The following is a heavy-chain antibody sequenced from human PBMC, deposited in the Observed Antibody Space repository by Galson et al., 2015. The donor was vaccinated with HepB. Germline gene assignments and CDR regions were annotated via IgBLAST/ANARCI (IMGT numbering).Heavy chain of an antibody. CDR3: ALQQLAHLFDP. D-gene: IGHD1/OR15-1a*01. V-gene: IGHV3-30*03. Sequence: SLRLSCAASGFTFSNYGMHWVRQAPGKELEWVAVMPYDGSNPYYADSVKGRFTVSRDNSKNTLYLQMSSLRAEDTAVYYCALQQLAHLFDPWGQGTLVTVSS. J-gene: IGHJ5*02. CDR2: MPYDGSNP. CDR1: GFTFSNYG.